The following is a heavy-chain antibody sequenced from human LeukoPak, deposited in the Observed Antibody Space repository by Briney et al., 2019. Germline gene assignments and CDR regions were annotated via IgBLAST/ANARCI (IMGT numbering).Heavy chain of an antibody. CDR2: INHSGST. CDR3: ARGPSQYYYYYGMDV. CDR1: GGSFSGYY. V-gene: IGHV4-34*01. J-gene: IGHJ6*02. Sequence: PSETLSLTCAVYGGSFSGYYWSWIRQPPGKGLEWIGEINHSGSTNYNPSLKSRVTMSVDTSKNQFSLKLSSVTAADTAVYYCARGPSQYYYYYGMDVWGQGTTVTVSS.